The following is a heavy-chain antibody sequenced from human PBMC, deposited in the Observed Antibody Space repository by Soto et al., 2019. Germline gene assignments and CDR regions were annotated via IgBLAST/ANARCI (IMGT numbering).Heavy chain of an antibody. CDR2: ISYIGST. D-gene: IGHD3-22*01. V-gene: IGHV4-61*01. Sequence: QLQESGPGLVKPSETLSLTCTVSGGSVSGDSYYWSWIRQPPGKGLEWIGYISYIGSTNYNPSLSSRVTISVDTSKNQFSLKLTSVTAADTAVYYCARELLEKSSESGYYPGRYFDYWGQGTLVTVSS. J-gene: IGHJ4*02. CDR3: ARELLEKSSESGYYPGRYFDY. CDR1: GGSVSGDSYY.